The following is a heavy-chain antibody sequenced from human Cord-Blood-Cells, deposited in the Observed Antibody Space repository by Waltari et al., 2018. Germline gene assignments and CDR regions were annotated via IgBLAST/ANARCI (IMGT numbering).Heavy chain of an antibody. CDR1: GGSISSPY. CDR3: AALELDY. V-gene: IGHV4-59*11. Sequence: QVQLQESGPGLVKPSETLSLTCTASGGSISSPYWSWIRQPPGKGLEWIGYIYYSGSTNYNPSLKSRVTISVDTSKNQFSLKLSSVTAADTAVYYCAALELDYWGQGTLVTVSS. CDR2: IYYSGST. J-gene: IGHJ4*02.